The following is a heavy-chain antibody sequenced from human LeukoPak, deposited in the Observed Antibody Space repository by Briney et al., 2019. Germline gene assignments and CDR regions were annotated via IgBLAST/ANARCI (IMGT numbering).Heavy chain of an antibody. CDR3: ARERGGDAFDI. V-gene: IGHV3-33*01. CDR1: GFTFSDCH. CDR2: IWYDEDAK. Sequence: PGGSLGLSCAASGFTFSDCHIHWVHQAPGKGLDWVALIWYDEDAKFYADSVKGRFTISRDNSKDTLYLQMNSLGVEDTAVYYCARERGGDAFDIWGQGTMVTVSS. J-gene: IGHJ3*02. D-gene: IGHD2-15*01.